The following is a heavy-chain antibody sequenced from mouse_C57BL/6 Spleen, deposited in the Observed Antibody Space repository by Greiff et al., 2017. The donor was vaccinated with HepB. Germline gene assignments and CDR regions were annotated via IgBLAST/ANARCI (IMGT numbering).Heavy chain of an antibody. CDR3: ASRPYFDV. V-gene: IGHV1-69*01. J-gene: IGHJ1*03. Sequence: QVQLQQSGAELVMPGASVKLSCKASGYTFTSYWMHWVKQRPGQGLEWIGEIDPSDSYTNYNQKFKGKSTLTVDKSSSTAYMQLSSLTSEDSAVYYCASRPYFDVWGTGTTVTVSS. CDR1: GYTFTSYW. CDR2: IDPSDSYT.